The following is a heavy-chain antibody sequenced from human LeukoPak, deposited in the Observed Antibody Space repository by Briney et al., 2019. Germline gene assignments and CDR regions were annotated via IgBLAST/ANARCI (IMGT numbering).Heavy chain of an antibody. J-gene: IGHJ6*02. CDR3: TTDEDWNYARKDV. CDR1: GFTFNYAW. CDR2: TVSEIDGGTT. D-gene: IGHD1-7*01. Sequence: GGSLRLSCAASGFTFNYAWLSWVRQVPGKGLEWVGQTVSEIDGGTTDYATPVKGRFTISRDDSKSTLYLQMNSLKIEDTAVYYCTTDEDWNYARKDVWGQGATVIVSS. V-gene: IGHV3-15*04.